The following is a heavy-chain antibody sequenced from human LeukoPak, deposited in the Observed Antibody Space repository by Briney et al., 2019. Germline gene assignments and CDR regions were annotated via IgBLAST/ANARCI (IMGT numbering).Heavy chain of an antibody. CDR2: ISSNGGST. CDR3: ARGGYYDSSGYYYRAFDPVDY. Sequence: GGSLRLSCAASGFTFSSYAMHWVRQAPGKGLEYVSAISSNGGSTYYANSVKGRFTISRDNSKNTLYLQMGSLRAEDMAVYYCARGGYYDSSGYYYRAFDPVDYWGQGTLVTVSS. J-gene: IGHJ4*02. V-gene: IGHV3-64*01. CDR1: GFTFSSYA. D-gene: IGHD3-22*01.